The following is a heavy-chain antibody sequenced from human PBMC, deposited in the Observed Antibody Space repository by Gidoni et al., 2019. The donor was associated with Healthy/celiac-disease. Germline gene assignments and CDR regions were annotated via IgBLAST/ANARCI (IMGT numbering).Heavy chain of an antibody. CDR3: ARIEIAAAGLDY. CDR1: GFSLSNARMG. D-gene: IGHD6-13*01. V-gene: IGHV2-26*01. CDR2: IFSNDEK. Sequence: QVTLKESGPVLVKPTETLTLTCTVSGFSLSNARMGVSWIRQPPGKALEWLAHIFSNDEKSYSTSLKSRLTISKDTSKSQVVLTMTNMDPVDTATYYCARIEIAAAGLDYWGQGTLVTVSS. J-gene: IGHJ4*02.